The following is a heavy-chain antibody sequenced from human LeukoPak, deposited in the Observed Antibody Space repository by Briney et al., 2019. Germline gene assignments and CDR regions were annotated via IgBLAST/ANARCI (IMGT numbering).Heavy chain of an antibody. D-gene: IGHD2-2*01. V-gene: IGHV3-48*04. Sequence: GGSLRLSCAASGTTFSSINWVRQAPGKGLEWVAYISGSRGTAYYADSVKGRFTISSDDAKTSVFLQMNSLSTEDTAVYYCANATLASRRSYFDNWGQGAPV. J-gene: IGHJ4*02. CDR3: ANATLASRRSYFDN. CDR1: GTTFSS. CDR2: ISGSRGTA.